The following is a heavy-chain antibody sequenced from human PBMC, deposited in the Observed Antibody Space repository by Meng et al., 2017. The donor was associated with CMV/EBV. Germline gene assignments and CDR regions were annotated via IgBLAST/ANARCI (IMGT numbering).Heavy chain of an antibody. Sequence: GESLKISCAASGFTFSSYWMSWVRQAPGKGLEWVANIKQDGSEKYYVDSVKGRFTISRDNAKNSLYLQMNSLRAEDTAVYYCARDHATWFDPWGQGTLVTVFS. J-gene: IGHJ5*02. D-gene: IGHD2-15*01. CDR3: ARDHATWFDP. CDR1: GFTFSSYW. CDR2: IKQDGSEK. V-gene: IGHV3-7*01.